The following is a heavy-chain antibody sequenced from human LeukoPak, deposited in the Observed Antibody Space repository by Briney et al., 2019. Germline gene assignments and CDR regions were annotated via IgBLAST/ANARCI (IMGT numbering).Heavy chain of an antibody. CDR2: IYYSGST. CDR3: AAVVTTSYYGMDV. Sequence: PSETLSLTCTVSGGSLSSGDYYWSWIRQPPGKGLEWIGYIYYSGSTYYNPSLKSRVTISVDTSKNQFSLKLSSVTAADTAVYYCAAVVTTSYYGMDVWGQGTTVTVSS. D-gene: IGHD5-12*01. V-gene: IGHV4-30-4*08. J-gene: IGHJ6*02. CDR1: GGSLSSGDYY.